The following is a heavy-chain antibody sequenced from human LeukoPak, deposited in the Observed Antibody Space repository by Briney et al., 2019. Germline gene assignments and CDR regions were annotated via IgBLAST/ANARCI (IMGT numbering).Heavy chain of an antibody. V-gene: IGHV3-15*01. Sequence: GGSLRLSCAASGFTFSNAWMSWVRQAPGKGLEWVGRIKSKTDGGTTDYAAPVKGRFTISRDDSKNTLYLQMNSLKTGDTAVCYCTTAMIVVDDDYWGQGTLVTVSS. CDR3: TTAMIVVDDDY. CDR2: IKSKTDGGTT. J-gene: IGHJ4*02. D-gene: IGHD3-22*01. CDR1: GFTFSNAW.